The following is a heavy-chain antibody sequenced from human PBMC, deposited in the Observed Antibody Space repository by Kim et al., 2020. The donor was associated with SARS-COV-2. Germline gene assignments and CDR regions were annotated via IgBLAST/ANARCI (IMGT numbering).Heavy chain of an antibody. CDR1: GFTFSSYA. J-gene: IGHJ4*02. D-gene: IGHD6-19*01. Sequence: GGSLRLSCAASGFTFSSYAMSWVRQAPGKGLEWVSAISGSGGSTYYADSVKGRFTISRDNSKNTLYLQMNSLRAEDTAVYYCAKVNSGAYSSGWYSDYWGQGTLVTVSS. V-gene: IGHV3-23*01. CDR3: AKVNSGAYSSGWYSDY. CDR2: ISGSGGST.